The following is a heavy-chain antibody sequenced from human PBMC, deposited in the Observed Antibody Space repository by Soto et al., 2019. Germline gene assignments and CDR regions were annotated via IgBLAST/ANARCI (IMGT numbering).Heavy chain of an antibody. CDR2: ISSSSSTI. Sequence: GGSLRLSCAASGFTFSSYSMNWVRQAPGKGLEWVSSISSSSSTIYYADSVKGRFTISRDNAKNSLYLQMNSLRDEDTAVYYCARDWAYGSGSYYFAYWGQGTLVTVSS. CDR3: ARDWAYGSGSYYFAY. V-gene: IGHV3-48*02. J-gene: IGHJ4*02. CDR1: GFTFSSYS. D-gene: IGHD3-10*01.